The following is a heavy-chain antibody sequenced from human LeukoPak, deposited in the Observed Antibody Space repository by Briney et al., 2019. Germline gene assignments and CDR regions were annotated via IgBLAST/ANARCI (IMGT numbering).Heavy chain of an antibody. D-gene: IGHD6-6*01. J-gene: IGHJ4*02. V-gene: IGHV3-23*01. CDR2: IRGSGDTA. Sequence: GGSLRLSCAASGFTFSSYSMNWVRQAPGKGLEWVPAIRGSGDTALYADSVKGRFTISRDNFKNIVYLEMNSLRAEDTATYYCAKVTWESRPPDCNSWGPGTLVTVSS. CDR1: GFTFSSYS. CDR3: AKVTWESRPPDCNS.